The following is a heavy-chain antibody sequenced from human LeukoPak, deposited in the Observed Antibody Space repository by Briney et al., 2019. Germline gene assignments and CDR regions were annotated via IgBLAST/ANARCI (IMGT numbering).Heavy chain of an antibody. CDR3: ARHFHPAETTGGYFDV. CDR2: TFPGHSYS. CDR1: GYSFSNSW. J-gene: IGHJ2*01. D-gene: IGHD4-17*01. Sequence: PGESLKISCKASGYSFSNSWIVWVRQMPGKGLEWMGMTFPGHSYSIYSPSFQGQVTMSVDRSITTAYLQWSSLKASDTAIYYCARHFHPAETTGGYFDVWGRGTLVTV. V-gene: IGHV5-51*01.